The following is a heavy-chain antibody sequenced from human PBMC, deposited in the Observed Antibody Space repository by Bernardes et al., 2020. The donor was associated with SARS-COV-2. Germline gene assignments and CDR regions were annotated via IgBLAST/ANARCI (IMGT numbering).Heavy chain of an antibody. J-gene: IGHJ4*02. CDR3: ERIDEVTGRDD. D-gene: IGHD6-19*01. CDR1: GFTFSSYW. V-gene: IGHV3-7*01. CDR2: IKGDGSQR. Sequence: AGSLRLSCVAAGFTFSSYWMSWVRQAPGKGLEWVANIKGDGSQRSSVESVRGRFTISRDNAKNLLYLQMNSLRAEDTAVYYCERIDEVTGRDDWGQGTLVTVSS.